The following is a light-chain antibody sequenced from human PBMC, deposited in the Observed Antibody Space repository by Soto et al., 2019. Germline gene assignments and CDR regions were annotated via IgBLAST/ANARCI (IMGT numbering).Light chain of an antibody. CDR3: QQRNNWPT. CDR2: DAS. J-gene: IGKJ3*01. CDR1: QSVTSN. Sequence: EIVLTQSPATLSLSPGERATLSCRASQSVTSNLAWYQQKPGQAPRLLIYDASNRATGIPARFSGSGSGTDFTLTISSLEPEDFAVYYCQQRNNWPTFGPVTKVDIK. V-gene: IGKV3-11*01.